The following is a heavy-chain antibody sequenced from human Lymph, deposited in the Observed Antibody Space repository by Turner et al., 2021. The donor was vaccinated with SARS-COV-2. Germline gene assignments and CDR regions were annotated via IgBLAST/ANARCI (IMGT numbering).Heavy chain of an antibody. J-gene: IGHJ4*02. Sequence: QLQLQASGPGLVKPSETLSLTRTVSGGSISSSSYYWGWIRQPPGKGLEWTGSIYYSGSTYYNPSLKSRVTISVDTSKNQFSLKLSSVTAADTAVYYCARASSSWYGAFDYWGQGTLVTVSS. CDR1: GGSISSSSYY. CDR2: IYYSGST. D-gene: IGHD6-13*01. V-gene: IGHV4-39*01. CDR3: ARASSSWYGAFDY.